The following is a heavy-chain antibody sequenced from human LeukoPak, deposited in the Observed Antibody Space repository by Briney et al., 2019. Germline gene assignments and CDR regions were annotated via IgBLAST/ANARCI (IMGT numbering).Heavy chain of an antibody. CDR2: INPSGGST. Sequence: ASVKVSCKASGYTFTSYYMHWVRQAPGQGLVWMGIINPSGGSTSYAQKFQGRVTMTRDTSTSTVYMELSSLRSEDTAVYYCARANLSVQLWYYYYYGMDVWGQGTTVTVSS. CDR1: GYTFTSYY. D-gene: IGHD5-18*01. CDR3: ARANLSVQLWYYYYYGMDV. V-gene: IGHV1-46*01. J-gene: IGHJ6*02.